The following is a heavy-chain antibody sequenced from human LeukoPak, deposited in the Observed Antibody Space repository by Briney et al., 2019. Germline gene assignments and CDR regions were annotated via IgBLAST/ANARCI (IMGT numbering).Heavy chain of an antibody. Sequence: ASVKVSCKASGYTFTSYGISWVRQAPGQGLEWMGWISAYNGNTNYAQKLQGRVTMTTDTSTSTAYMELRSLRSDDTAVYYCARGDPSIQGYSGYDFWGDYYGMDVWGQGTTVTVSS. CDR2: ISAYNGNT. J-gene: IGHJ6*02. CDR3: ARGDPSIQGYSGYDFWGDYYGMDV. CDR1: GYTFTSYG. V-gene: IGHV1-18*01. D-gene: IGHD5-12*01.